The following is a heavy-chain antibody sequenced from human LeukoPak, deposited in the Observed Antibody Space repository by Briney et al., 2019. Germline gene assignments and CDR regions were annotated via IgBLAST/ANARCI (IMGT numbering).Heavy chain of an antibody. D-gene: IGHD2/OR15-2a*01. CDR1: GFTFSSYS. V-gene: IGHV3-21*01. J-gene: IGHJ3*02. CDR2: ISSSSSYI. Sequence: PGGPLRLSCAASGFTFSSYSMNWVRQAPGKGLEWVSSISSSSSYIYYADSVKGRFTISRDNAKNSLYLQMNSPRAEDTAVYYCARDLYGDDAFDIWGQGTTVTVSS. CDR3: ARDLYGDDAFDI.